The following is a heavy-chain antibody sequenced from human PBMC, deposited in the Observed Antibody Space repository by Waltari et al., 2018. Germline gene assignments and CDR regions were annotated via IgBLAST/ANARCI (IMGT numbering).Heavy chain of an antibody. CDR3: ARDPGGFDRRFDS. CDR2: INDSGST. J-gene: IGHJ5*01. V-gene: IGHV4-30-2*01. D-gene: IGHD3-16*01. CDR1: GASVSSGGLS. Sequence: QLQLQESGSGLVKPSQTLSLTCAVSGASVSSGGLSWSWIRLPPGRGLEWIGYINDSGSTYYNPTLKSRVTISIDSSRNQFSLKLTSVTAADTAVYYCARDPGGFDRRFDSWGQGILVTVSS.